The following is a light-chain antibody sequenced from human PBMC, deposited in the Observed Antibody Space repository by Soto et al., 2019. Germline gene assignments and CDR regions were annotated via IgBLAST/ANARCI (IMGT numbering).Light chain of an antibody. CDR1: SSDVGDYNY. V-gene: IGLV2-8*01. Sequence: HSVLTQPPSASGTPGQSVTIPCTGTSSDVGDYNYVSWYQQHPGKAPKLMIYEVSRRPSGVPDRFSGSKSGNTASLTVSGLQAEDEADYYCSSNAGSNNLVFGGGTKVTVL. CDR2: EVS. J-gene: IGLJ2*01. CDR3: SSNAGSNNLV.